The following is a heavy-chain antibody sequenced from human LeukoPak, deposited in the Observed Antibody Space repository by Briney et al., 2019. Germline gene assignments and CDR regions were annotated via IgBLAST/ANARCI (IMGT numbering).Heavy chain of an antibody. CDR2: ISAYNGNT. CDR3: ARVRQLVRYYYGMDV. CDR1: GYTFTSYG. Sequence: ASVKVSCKASGYTFTSYGISWVRQAPGQGLEWMGWISAYNGNTNYAQKLQGRVTMTTDTSTSTAYMELSSLRSEDTAVYYCARVRQLVRYYYGMDVWGQGTTVTVSS. J-gene: IGHJ6*02. V-gene: IGHV1-18*01. D-gene: IGHD6-6*01.